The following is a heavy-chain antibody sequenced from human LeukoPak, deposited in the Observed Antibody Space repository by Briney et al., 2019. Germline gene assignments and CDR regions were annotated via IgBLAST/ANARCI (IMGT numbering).Heavy chain of an antibody. J-gene: IGHJ4*02. D-gene: IGHD3-22*01. Sequence: SETLSLTCTVSGGSISSYYWSWIRQPPGKGLEWIGYIYYSGSTNYNPSLKSRVTISVDTSKNQFSLKLSSVTAADTAVYYCARSTAYHYYYDSSGYPYYFDYWGQGTLVTVSS. CDR3: ARSTAYHYYYDSSGYPYYFDY. CDR2: IYYSGST. CDR1: GGSISSYY. V-gene: IGHV4-59*01.